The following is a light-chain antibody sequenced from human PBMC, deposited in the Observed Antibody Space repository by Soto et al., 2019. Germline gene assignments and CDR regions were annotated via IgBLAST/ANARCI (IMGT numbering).Light chain of an antibody. CDR1: QSISSG. CDR2: DAS. V-gene: IGKV1-5*01. Sequence: DIQMTQSPSTLSASLGDRVTITCRVSQSISSGLAWYQQKPGKAPKVLIYDASSLQSGVPSRFSGSGSGTEFTLTISSLQPEDFAIYYCQQYNSYSPWTFGQGTKVDIK. CDR3: QQYNSYSPWT. J-gene: IGKJ1*01.